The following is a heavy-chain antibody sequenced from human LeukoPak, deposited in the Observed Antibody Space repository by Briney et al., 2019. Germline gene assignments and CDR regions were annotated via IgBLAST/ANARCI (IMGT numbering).Heavy chain of an antibody. CDR3: ARVIAAAGIEDFDY. CDR2: INHSGST. V-gene: IGHV4-34*01. D-gene: IGHD6-13*01. CDR1: GGSFSGYY. Sequence: PSETLSLTCAVYGGSFSGYYWSWIRQPPGKGLEWIGEINHSGSTNYNPSLKSRVTISVDTPKNQFSLKLSSVTAADTAVYYCARVIAAAGIEDFDYWGQGSLVTVSS. J-gene: IGHJ4*02.